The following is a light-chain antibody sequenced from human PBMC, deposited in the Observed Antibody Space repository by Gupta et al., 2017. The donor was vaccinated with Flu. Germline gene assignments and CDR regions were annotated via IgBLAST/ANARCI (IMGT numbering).Light chain of an antibody. Sequence: RVTISCFGSSSNIERDFVSWFQHVPGTAPKLLNHRNNQRPSGVPDRFSASKSGTSDSLDISGLRSEDEADDYCNVWDDSLSGYVLGTGTKVTVL. CDR1: SSNIERDF. CDR2: RNN. CDR3: NVWDDSLSGYV. V-gene: IGLV1-47*01. J-gene: IGLJ1*01.